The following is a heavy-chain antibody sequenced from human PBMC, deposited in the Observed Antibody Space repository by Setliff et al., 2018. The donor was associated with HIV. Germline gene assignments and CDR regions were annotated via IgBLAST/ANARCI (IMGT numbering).Heavy chain of an antibody. J-gene: IGHJ5*02. Sequence: SETLSLTCAVSGGSISSGGYSWSWIRQPPGKGLEWIGYIYHRGSTYYNPSLKSRVTISIDRSKNQFSLKMSSVTAADTAVYYCARSTYYYGSGKGSGWFDPWGQGTLVTVSS. CDR2: IYHRGST. CDR1: GGSISSGGYS. D-gene: IGHD3-10*01. CDR3: ARSTYYYGSGKGSGWFDP. V-gene: IGHV4-30-2*01.